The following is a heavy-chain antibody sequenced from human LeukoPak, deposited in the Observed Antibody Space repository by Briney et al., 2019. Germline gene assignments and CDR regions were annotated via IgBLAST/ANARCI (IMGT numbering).Heavy chain of an antibody. D-gene: IGHD1-14*01. Sequence: QPGGSLRLSCAASGFTFSSYGMSWVRQAPGKGLEWVSAISGSGGSTYYADSVKGRFTISRDNSKNTLYLQMNSLRAEDTAVYYCARESYGRDAFDIWGQGTMVTVSS. V-gene: IGHV3-23*01. CDR2: ISGSGGST. CDR1: GFTFSSYG. J-gene: IGHJ3*02. CDR3: ARESYGRDAFDI.